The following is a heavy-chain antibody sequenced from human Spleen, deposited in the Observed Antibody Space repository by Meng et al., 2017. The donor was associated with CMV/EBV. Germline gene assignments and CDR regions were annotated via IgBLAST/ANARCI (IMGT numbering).Heavy chain of an antibody. CDR1: GYTFIGYY. CDR2: INPNSGDT. J-gene: IGHJ4*02. Sequence: ASVKVSCKASGYTFIGYYMHWVRQAPGQGLEWMGWINPNSGDTNYAQKFQGRVTMTRDTSINTAYMDLSRLKSDDTAVYYCARGNSRAVAGIGKADYWGQGTLVTVSS. D-gene: IGHD6-19*01. V-gene: IGHV1-2*02. CDR3: ARGNSRAVAGIGKADY.